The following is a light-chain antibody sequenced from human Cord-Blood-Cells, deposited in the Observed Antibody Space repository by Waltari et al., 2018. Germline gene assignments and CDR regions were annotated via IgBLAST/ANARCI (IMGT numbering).Light chain of an antibody. CDR2: AVS. CDR3: SSYTSSSTWV. V-gene: IGLV2-14*01. CDR1: SSDVGGYNY. J-gene: IGLJ3*02. Sequence: QSALTQPASVSGSPGQSITISCTGTSSDVGGYNYVSWYQQHPGKAPKLVIYAVSKRPSVVSIRFSDSKSGNTASLTISGLQAEDVADYYCSSYTSSSTWVFGGGTKLTVL.